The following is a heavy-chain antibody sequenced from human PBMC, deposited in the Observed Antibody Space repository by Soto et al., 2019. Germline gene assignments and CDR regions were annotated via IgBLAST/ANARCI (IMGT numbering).Heavy chain of an antibody. CDR1: GYTFTGYY. V-gene: IGHV1-2*02. CDR3: AREVGGGRQYYFDS. J-gene: IGHJ4*02. CDR2: TNPSNGGT. Sequence: QVHLVQSGAEVKKPGASVKVSCKASGYTFTGYYIHWVRQAPGQGLEWMGWTNPSNGGTNYAQKFQGRVTMTSDTSLSTAYMELTTLRSDDTAVFYCAREVGGGRQYYFDSWGLGTLVTVSS. D-gene: IGHD3-16*01.